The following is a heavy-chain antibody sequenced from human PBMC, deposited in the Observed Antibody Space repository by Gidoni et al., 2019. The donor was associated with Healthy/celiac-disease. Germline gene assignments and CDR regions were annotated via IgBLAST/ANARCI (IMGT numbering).Heavy chain of an antibody. D-gene: IGHD7-27*01. V-gene: IGHV4-39*01. Sequence: QLQLQESGPGLVKPSETLSLTCTVSGGSIISSSYYWGWIRQPPGKGLEWLGSIYYSGSTYYNPSLKSRVTISVDTSKNQFSLKLSSVTAADTAVYYCARQVSETGGQSDAFDIWGQGTMVTVSS. CDR3: ARQVSETGGQSDAFDI. J-gene: IGHJ3*02. CDR2: IYYSGST. CDR1: GGSIISSSYY.